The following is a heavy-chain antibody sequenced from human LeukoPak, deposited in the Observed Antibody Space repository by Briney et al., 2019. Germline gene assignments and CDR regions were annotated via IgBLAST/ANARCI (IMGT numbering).Heavy chain of an antibody. CDR3: TARRGGSRLDY. D-gene: IGHD1-26*01. V-gene: IGHV3-49*04. Sequence: GGSLRLSCTASGFTFGDYAMSWVRQAPGKGLEWVGFIRSKAYGGTTEYAASVKGRFTISTEDSNSVAYVQMNSLKTEDTAVYYCTARRGGSRLDYWGQGTLVTVSS. CDR2: IRSKAYGGTT. J-gene: IGHJ4*02. CDR1: GFTFGDYA.